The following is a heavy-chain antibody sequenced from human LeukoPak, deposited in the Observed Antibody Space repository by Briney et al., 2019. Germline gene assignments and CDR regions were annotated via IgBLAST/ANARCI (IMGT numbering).Heavy chain of an antibody. V-gene: IGHV4-39*01. J-gene: IGHJ4*02. CDR1: VGSISSSSYY. CDR3: ARHRGRSITMIVVALGGYYFDY. CDR2: IYYSGST. Sequence: SETLSLTCTVSVGSISSSSYYWGWIRQPPGKGLESIVSIYYSGSTYYNPSLKSRVTISADTSKNQFSLKLSSVTAADTAVYYCARHRGRSITMIVVALGGYYFDYWGQGTLVTVSS. D-gene: IGHD3-22*01.